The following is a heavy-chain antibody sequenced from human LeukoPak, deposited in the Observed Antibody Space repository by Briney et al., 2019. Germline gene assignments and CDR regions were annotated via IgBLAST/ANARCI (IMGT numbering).Heavy chain of an antibody. CDR3: AADPRPRYCSGGSCYSMASFDL. J-gene: IGHJ2*01. CDR2: IVVASGDA. CDR1: RFTFTSSA. D-gene: IGHD2-15*01. Sequence: KVSCKPSRFTFTSSAVQCVPQARGHRLGGLGWIVVASGDANYAPKFQARVTITRDMSTSTAYIELSSLRSEDTVVYYCAADPRPRYCSGGSCYSMASFDLWRRGTLVTVSS. V-gene: IGHV1-58*01.